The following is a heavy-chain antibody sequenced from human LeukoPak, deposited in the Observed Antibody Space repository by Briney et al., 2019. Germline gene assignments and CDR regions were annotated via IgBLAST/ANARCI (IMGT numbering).Heavy chain of an antibody. J-gene: IGHJ4*02. V-gene: IGHV3-21*01. D-gene: IGHD3-22*01. Sequence: GGSLRLSCAVSGFTFSSYSMSWVRQAPGKGLEWVSSISSSSSYIYNADSVKGRFTISRDNAKNTLDLQVNSLRAEDTAVYYCARDGDTSGHYSNFDYWGQGTLVTVSS. CDR1: GFTFSSYS. CDR2: ISSSSSYI. CDR3: ARDGDTSGHYSNFDY.